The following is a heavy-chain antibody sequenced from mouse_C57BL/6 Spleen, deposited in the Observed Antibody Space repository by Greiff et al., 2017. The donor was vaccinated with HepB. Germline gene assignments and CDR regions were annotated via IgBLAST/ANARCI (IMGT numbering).Heavy chain of an antibody. J-gene: IGHJ1*03. D-gene: IGHD1-1*01. V-gene: IGHV3-6*01. CDR2: ISYDGSN. CDR3: ARDYYGSSYPDV. Sequence: EVKLQESGPGLVKPSQSLSLTCSVTGYSITSGYYWNWIRQFPGNKLEWMGYISYDGSNNYNPSLKNRISITRDTSKNQFFLKLNSVTTEDTATYYCARDYYGSSYPDVWGTGTTVTVSS. CDR1: GYSITSGYY.